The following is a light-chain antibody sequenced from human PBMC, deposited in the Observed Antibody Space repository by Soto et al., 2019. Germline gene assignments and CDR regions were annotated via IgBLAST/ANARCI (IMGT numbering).Light chain of an antibody. V-gene: IGKV1-39*01. CDR2: AAS. CDR3: QQSYSTLCT. CDR1: QSISSY. Sequence: DIQMTRSPSSLSASVGDRVSITCRASQSISSYLNWYQQKPGKAPKLLIYAASSLQSGVPSRFSGSGSATDLTLTISSLQPEDFATHYCQQSYSTLCTLGKGTQVDI. J-gene: IGKJ1*01.